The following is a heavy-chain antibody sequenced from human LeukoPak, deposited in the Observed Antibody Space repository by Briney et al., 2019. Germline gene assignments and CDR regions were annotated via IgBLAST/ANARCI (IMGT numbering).Heavy chain of an antibody. CDR2: ISAYNGNT. CDR1: GYTFTSYG. J-gene: IGHJ4*02. D-gene: IGHD6-6*01. V-gene: IGHV1-18*01. Sequence: GASVKVSCKASGYTFTSYGISWVRQAPGQGLEWMGWISAYNGNTNYAQKLQGRVTMTTDTSTSTAYMELSSLRSDDTAVYYCARDVSLITARPRFVDYWGQGTLVTVSS. CDR3: ARDVSLITARPRFVDY.